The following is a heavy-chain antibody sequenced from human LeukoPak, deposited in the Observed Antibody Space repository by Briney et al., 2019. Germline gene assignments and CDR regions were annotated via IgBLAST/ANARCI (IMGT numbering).Heavy chain of an antibody. CDR1: GGTFSSYA. D-gene: IGHD5-18*01. J-gene: IGHJ4*02. Sequence: GASVKVSSKASGGTFSSYAISWVRQAPGQGLEWMGGIIPIFGTANYAQKFQGRVTITADESTSTAYMELSSLRSEDTAVYYCARDGGYSPFPEYHQYYFDYWGQGTLVTVSS. CDR2: IIPIFGTA. V-gene: IGHV1-69*13. CDR3: ARDGGYSPFPEYHQYYFDY.